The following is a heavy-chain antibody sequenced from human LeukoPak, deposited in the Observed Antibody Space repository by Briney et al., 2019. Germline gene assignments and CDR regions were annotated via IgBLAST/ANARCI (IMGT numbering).Heavy chain of an antibody. Sequence: GSLRLSCAASGFTFSSYSMNWVRQAPGKGLEWVSYSSSSSSTIYYADSVKGRFTISRDNAKNSLYLQMNSLRAEDTAVYYCARGASYNGNYEIDYGGQETLVPVSS. V-gene: IGHV3-48*01. D-gene: IGHD1-7*01. CDR2: SSSSSSTI. CDR1: GFTFSSYS. CDR3: ARGASYNGNYEIDY. J-gene: IGHJ4*02.